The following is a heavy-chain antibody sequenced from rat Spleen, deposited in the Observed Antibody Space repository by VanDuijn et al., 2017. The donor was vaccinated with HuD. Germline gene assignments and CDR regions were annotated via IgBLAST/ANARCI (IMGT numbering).Heavy chain of an antibody. V-gene: IGHV5-7*01. Sequence: EVQLVESGGGLVQPGRSLKLSCAASGFTFSDYAMAWVRQAPKKGLEWVATIIYDGSSTYYRDSVKGLFTISRDNAKSTLYLQMDSLRSEDTATYYCASQYGYNYGVMDAWGQGASVTVSS. CDR2: IIYDGSST. CDR1: GFTFSDYA. J-gene: IGHJ4*01. D-gene: IGHD1-5*01. CDR3: ASQYGYNYGVMDA.